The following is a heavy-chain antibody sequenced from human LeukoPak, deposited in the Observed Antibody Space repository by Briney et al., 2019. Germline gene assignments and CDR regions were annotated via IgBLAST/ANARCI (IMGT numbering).Heavy chain of an antibody. D-gene: IGHD5-12*01. CDR2: IYYSGST. J-gene: IGHJ4*02. CDR3: ARGGRGYSAYCAYYFDY. CDR1: GGSISTYY. Sequence: SETLSLTCTVAGGSISTYYWSWIRQPPGKGLEWIGYIYYSGSTNYNPSLQSRVTISVDTSKNQFSLKLSSVTAADTAVYYCARGGRGYSAYCAYYFDYWGLGTLVTVSS. V-gene: IGHV4-59*01.